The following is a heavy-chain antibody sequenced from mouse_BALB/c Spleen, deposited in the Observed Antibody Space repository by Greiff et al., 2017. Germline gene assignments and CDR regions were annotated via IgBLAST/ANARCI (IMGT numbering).Heavy chain of an antibody. V-gene: IGHV3-2*02. CDR1: GYSITSDYA. CDR3: ARSPNYGNYRTYYAMDY. D-gene: IGHD2-1*01. J-gene: IGHJ4*01. CDR2: ISYSGST. Sequence: EVMLVESGPGLVKPSQSLSLTCTVTGYSITSDYAWNWIRQFPGNKLEWMGYISYSGSTSYNPSLKSRISVTRDTSKNPFFLQLNSVTTEDTATYYCARSPNYGNYRTYYAMDYWGQGTSVTVSS.